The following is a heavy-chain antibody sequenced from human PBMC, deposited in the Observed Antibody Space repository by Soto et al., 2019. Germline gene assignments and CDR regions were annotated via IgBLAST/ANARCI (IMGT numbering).Heavy chain of an antibody. CDR2: IDPSDSYT. J-gene: IGHJ6*02. CDR3: ARHLSTGRRGSDYYYGMDV. CDR1: GYSFTSYW. V-gene: IGHV5-10-1*01. D-gene: IGHD3-9*01. Sequence: GESLKISCKGSGYSFTSYWISWVRQMPGKGLEWMGRIDPSDSYTNYSPSFQGHVTISADKSISTAYLQWSSLKASDTAMYYCARHLSTGRRGSDYYYGMDVWGQGTTVTVSS.